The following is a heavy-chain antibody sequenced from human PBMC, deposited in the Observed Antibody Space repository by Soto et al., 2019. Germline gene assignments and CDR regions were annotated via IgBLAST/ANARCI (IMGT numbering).Heavy chain of an antibody. CDR3: ARLGGYYQSLDT. D-gene: IGHD3-22*01. CDR1: GDSITSNSYF. J-gene: IGHJ5*02. V-gene: IGHV4-39*07. Sequence: PSETLSLTCTVSGDSITSNSYFWAWIRQPPGKGLEWIGSIYYSGTTYYNPSLKSRVNISVDTSMNQISLKLSSVTAADTAFYYCARLGGYYQSLDTWGQGTLVTVSS. CDR2: IYYSGTT.